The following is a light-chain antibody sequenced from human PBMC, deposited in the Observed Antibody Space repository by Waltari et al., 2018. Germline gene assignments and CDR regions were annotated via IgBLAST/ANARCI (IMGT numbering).Light chain of an antibody. CDR2: KDS. CDR1: ALPKQY. V-gene: IGLV3-25*03. CDR3: QSADSSGTYQDVV. J-gene: IGLJ2*01. Sequence: SYELTQPPSVSVSPGQTARITCSGDALPKQYAYWYQQKPGQAPGLVRYKDSERPSGIPERFSGSSSGTTVTLTISGVQAEDEADYYCQSADSSGTYQDVVFGGGTKLTVL.